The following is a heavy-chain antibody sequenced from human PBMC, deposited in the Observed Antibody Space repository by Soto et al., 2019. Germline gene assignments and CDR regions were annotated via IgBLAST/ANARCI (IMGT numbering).Heavy chain of an antibody. CDR2: ISSSGATI. CDR1: GFALSASS. Sequence: PGGSLRLSCAASGFALSASSMNWVRQAPGKGLEWVSYISSSGATIYYADSVKGRFSISRDKAQNSVYLQMNSLRDEDTAVYYCARDLSDYAKYYFDYWGQGTPVTVSS. D-gene: IGHD2-8*01. CDR3: ARDLSDYAKYYFDY. J-gene: IGHJ4*02. V-gene: IGHV3-48*02.